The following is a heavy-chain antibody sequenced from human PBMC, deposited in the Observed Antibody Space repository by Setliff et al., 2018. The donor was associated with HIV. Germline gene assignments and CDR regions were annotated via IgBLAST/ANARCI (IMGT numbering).Heavy chain of an antibody. CDR2: IFDSGTT. CDR1: GGSITSYY. V-gene: IGHV4-59*08. CDR3: ARQGGYNSPLMV. J-gene: IGHJ4*02. D-gene: IGHD3-10*01. Sequence: SETLSLTCIVSGGSITSYYWNWIRQSPGKGLEWIGYIFDSGTTKYNPSVTSRVTISVDASKNQFFLQLISVTAADTAVYYCARQGGYNSPLMVWGQGKLVTVSS.